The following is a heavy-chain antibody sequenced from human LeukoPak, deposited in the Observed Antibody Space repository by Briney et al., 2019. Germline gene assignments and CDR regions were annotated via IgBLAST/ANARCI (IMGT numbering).Heavy chain of an antibody. V-gene: IGHV4-59*01. Sequence: SETLSLTCTVSGGPISSYYWSWIRQPPGKGLEWIGYIYYSGSTNYNPSLKSRVTISVDTSKNQFSLKLSSVTAADTAVYYCARSSYYYDNFDYWGQGTLVTVSS. D-gene: IGHD3-22*01. CDR2: IYYSGST. CDR1: GGPISSYY. CDR3: ARSSYYYDNFDY. J-gene: IGHJ4*02.